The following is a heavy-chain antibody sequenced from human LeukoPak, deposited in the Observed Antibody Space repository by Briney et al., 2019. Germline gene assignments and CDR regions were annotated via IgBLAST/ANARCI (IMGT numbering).Heavy chain of an antibody. Sequence: SETLSLTCTVSGGSISGFYWSWIRQPPGKGLEWIGRIYTSGSTNYNPSLKSRVTISVDTSKNQFSLKLSSVTAADTAVYYCARNYYDSSGYLLGVNWFDPWGQGTLVTVSS. CDR1: GGSISGFY. CDR3: ARNYYDSSGYLLGVNWFDP. J-gene: IGHJ5*02. D-gene: IGHD3-22*01. V-gene: IGHV4-4*08. CDR2: IYTSGST.